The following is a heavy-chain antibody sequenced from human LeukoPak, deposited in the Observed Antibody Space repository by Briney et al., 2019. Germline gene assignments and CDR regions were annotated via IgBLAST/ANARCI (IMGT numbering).Heavy chain of an antibody. Sequence: PGGSLRLSCAASGFTFDDYAMHWVRQAPGKGLEWVSAISGSGGSTYYADSVKGRFTISRDNSKNTLYLQMNSLRAEDTAVYYCAKSHMVRGVKVWDAFDIWGQGTMVTVSS. J-gene: IGHJ3*02. D-gene: IGHD3-10*01. CDR1: GFTFDDYA. V-gene: IGHV3-23*01. CDR2: ISGSGGST. CDR3: AKSHMVRGVKVWDAFDI.